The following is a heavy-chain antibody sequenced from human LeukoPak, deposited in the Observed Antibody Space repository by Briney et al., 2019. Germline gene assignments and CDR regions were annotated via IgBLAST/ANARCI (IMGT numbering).Heavy chain of an antibody. V-gene: IGHV1-69*13. CDR3: AKYEAATVGYFDY. CDR2: IIPIFGTA. Sequence: ASVKVSCKASGGTFSSYAISWVRQAPGQGLEWMGGIIPIFGTANYAQKFQGRVTITADESTSTAYMELSSLRSEDTAVYYCAKYEAATVGYFDYWGQGTLVTVSS. J-gene: IGHJ4*02. CDR1: GGTFSSYA. D-gene: IGHD4-11*01.